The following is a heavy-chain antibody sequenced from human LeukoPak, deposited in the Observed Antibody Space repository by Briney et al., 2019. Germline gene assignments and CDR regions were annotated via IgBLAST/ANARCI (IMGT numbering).Heavy chain of an antibody. D-gene: IGHD3-9*01. CDR3: ARLVMRGGYNWFDP. J-gene: IGHJ5*02. Sequence: GGSLRLSCAASGFTFSTYGMNWVRQAPGKGLEWVSYISSSSSPIYYADSLRGRFTISRDNAKNSLFLQMDSLRAEDTAVYYCARLVMRGGYNWFDPWGQGTLVTVSS. V-gene: IGHV3-48*01. CDR2: ISSSSSPI. CDR1: GFTFSTYG.